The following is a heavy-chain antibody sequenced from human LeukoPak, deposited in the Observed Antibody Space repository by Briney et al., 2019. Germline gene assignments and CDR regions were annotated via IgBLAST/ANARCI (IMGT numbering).Heavy chain of an antibody. Sequence: GGSLRLSCAASGFTFSDYWMHWVRQVPGKGLVWVSRINTDGSITNHADSVKGRFTISRGNAENILYLQMNSLRAEDTAVYYCAKSVVGYSYAAPIFDYWGQGTLVTVSS. D-gene: IGHD5-18*01. J-gene: IGHJ4*02. CDR3: AKSVVGYSYAAPIFDY. CDR1: GFTFSDYW. V-gene: IGHV3-74*01. CDR2: INTDGSIT.